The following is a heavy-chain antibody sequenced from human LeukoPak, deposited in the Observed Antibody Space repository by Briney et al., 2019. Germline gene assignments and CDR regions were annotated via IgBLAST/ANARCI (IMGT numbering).Heavy chain of an antibody. CDR3: AKTGNYYYGMDV. CDR2: ISGSGGSI. Sequence: PGGSLRLSCAASGFTFTSYAMSWVRQAPGKGLEWVSAISGSGGSIYYADPVKGRFTISRDNSKNTLYLQMNSLRAEDTAIYYCAKTGNYYYGMDVWGQGTTVTVSS. CDR1: GFTFTSYA. V-gene: IGHV3-23*01. J-gene: IGHJ6*02. D-gene: IGHD1-14*01.